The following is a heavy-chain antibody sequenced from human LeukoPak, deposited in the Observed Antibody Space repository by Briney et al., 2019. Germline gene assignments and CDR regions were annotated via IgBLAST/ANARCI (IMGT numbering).Heavy chain of an antibody. CDR2: ISYDGSNK. J-gene: IGHJ4*02. Sequence: GGSLRLSCAASGFTFSSYAMHWVRQAPGKGLEGVAVISYDGSNKYYADSVKGRFTISRDNSKNTLYLQMNSLRAEDTAVYYCARTPIWFGESGGLDYWGQGTLVTVSS. CDR3: ARTPIWFGESGGLDY. V-gene: IGHV3-30-3*01. D-gene: IGHD3-10*01. CDR1: GFTFSSYA.